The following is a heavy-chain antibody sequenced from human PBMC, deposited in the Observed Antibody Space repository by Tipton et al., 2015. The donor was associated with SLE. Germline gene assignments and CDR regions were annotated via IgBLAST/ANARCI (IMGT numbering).Heavy chain of an antibody. CDR1: GGSISSYY. CDR2: IYYSGST. CDR3: AREPRPRGALKGAFDI. Sequence: GLVKPSETLSLTCTVSGGSISSYYWSWIRQPPGKGLEWGGYIYYSGSTNYNPSLKSRVTISVDTSKNQFSLKLSSVTAADTAVYYCAREPRPRGALKGAFDIWGQGTIVTVSS. V-gene: IGHV4-59*01. J-gene: IGHJ3*02.